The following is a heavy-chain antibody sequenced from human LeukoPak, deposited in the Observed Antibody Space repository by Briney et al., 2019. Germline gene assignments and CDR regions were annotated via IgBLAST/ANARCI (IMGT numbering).Heavy chain of an antibody. D-gene: IGHD3-22*01. Sequence: PSETLSLTCAVYGGSFSGYYWSWIRQPPGKGLEWIGEINHSGSTNYNPSLKSRVTISVDTSKNQFSLKLSSVTAADTAVYYCAGGWYYYDSSGYHYAFDIWGQGTMVTVSS. J-gene: IGHJ3*02. V-gene: IGHV4-34*01. CDR3: AGGWYYYDSSGYHYAFDI. CDR1: GGSFSGYY. CDR2: INHSGST.